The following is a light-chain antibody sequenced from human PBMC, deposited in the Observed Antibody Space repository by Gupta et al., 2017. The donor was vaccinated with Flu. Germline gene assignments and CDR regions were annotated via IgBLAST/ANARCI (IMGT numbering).Light chain of an antibody. J-gene: IGLJ1*01. Sequence: HSVLTQPPSASGTPGQTVTISCTGSSSNIGSNTVNWYHQVQAKEPNTLIVSNDQWPSGVLARCFGYTAGTKASPLTSGLQSEEEEDDYCSAWDDSLNGYVFGTGTKVTVL. CDR2: SND. CDR1: SSNIGSNT. CDR3: SAWDDSLNGYV. V-gene: IGLV1-44*01.